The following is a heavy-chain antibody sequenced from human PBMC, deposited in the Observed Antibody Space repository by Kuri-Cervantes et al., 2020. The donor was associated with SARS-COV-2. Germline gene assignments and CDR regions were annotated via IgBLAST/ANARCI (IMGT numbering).Heavy chain of an antibody. CDR2: IRYDGSNK. CDR3: AKEVGRLVPWFYP. V-gene: IGHV3-30*02. CDR1: GFTFSSYG. Sequence: GESLKISCAASGFTFSSYGMHWVRQAPGKGLEWVAFIRYDGSNKYYADSVKGRFTISRDNSKNTLYLQMNSLRAEDTAVYYCAKEVGRLVPWFYPWGQETLVTVSS. D-gene: IGHD6-25*01. J-gene: IGHJ5*02.